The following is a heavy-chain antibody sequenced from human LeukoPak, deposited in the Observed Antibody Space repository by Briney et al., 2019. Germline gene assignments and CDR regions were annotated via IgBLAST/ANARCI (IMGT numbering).Heavy chain of an antibody. Sequence: GGSLRLSCAASGFTFDDYAMHWVRQAPGKGLEWVSGISWNSGSIGYADSVKGRFTISRDNAKNSLYLQMNSLRAEDTALYYCAKGLGYSYGYFDYWGQGTLVTVSS. CDR2: ISWNSGSI. V-gene: IGHV3-9*01. CDR1: GFTFDDYA. J-gene: IGHJ4*02. CDR3: AKGLGYSYGYFDY. D-gene: IGHD5-18*01.